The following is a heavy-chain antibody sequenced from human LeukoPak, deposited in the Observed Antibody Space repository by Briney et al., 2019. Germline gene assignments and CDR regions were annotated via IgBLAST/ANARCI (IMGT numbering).Heavy chain of an antibody. CDR2: IYSTGST. CDR1: GGSISSYY. V-gene: IGHV4-4*07. D-gene: IGHD6-13*01. Sequence: SETLSLTCAVSGGSISSYYWSWIRQPAGKGLEWIGRIYSTGSTNYNPSLKSRVTMSVDTSKNQFSLRLRSVTAADTAVYYCARQIASAGTAGFDFWGQGALVTVSS. CDR3: ARQIASAGTAGFDF. J-gene: IGHJ4*02.